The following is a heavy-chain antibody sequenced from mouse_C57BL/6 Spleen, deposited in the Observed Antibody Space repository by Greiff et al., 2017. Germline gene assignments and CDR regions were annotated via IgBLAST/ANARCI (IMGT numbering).Heavy chain of an antibody. Sequence: VQLQQPGAELVRPGSSVKLSCKASGYTFTSYWMHWVKQRPIQGLEWIGNIDPSDSETHYNQKFKDKATLTVDKSSSTAYMQLSSLTYEDSAVYYCARWGDSSGFDYWGQGTTLTVSS. J-gene: IGHJ2*01. V-gene: IGHV1-52*01. D-gene: IGHD3-2*02. CDR2: IDPSDSET. CDR1: GYTFTSYW. CDR3: ARWGDSSGFDY.